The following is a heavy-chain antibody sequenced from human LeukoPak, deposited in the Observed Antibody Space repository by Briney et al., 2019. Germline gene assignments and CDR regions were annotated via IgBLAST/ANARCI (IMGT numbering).Heavy chain of an antibody. J-gene: IGHJ4*02. V-gene: IGHV4-39*01. D-gene: IGHD3-16*01. CDR2: ISYSGSI. Sequence: SESLSLTCTVSGGSISSRPYYWGWVRQPPGQGLEWIGSISYSGSIHYNPSLKSRVTISVDTSRNHFSLRLSSVTAADTAVYYCATLEIGDYYFDYWGQGTLVTVSS. CDR1: GGSISSRPYY. CDR3: ATLEIGDYYFDY.